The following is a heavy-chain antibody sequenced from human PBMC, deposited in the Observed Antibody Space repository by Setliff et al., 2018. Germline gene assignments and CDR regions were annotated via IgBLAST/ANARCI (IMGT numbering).Heavy chain of an antibody. CDR2: IWDDGVKK. CDR1: GFTFSTYR. V-gene: IGHV3-33*08. CDR3: ARTCSGSGCYAGLES. J-gene: IGHJ4*02. D-gene: IGHD2-15*01. Sequence: GGSLRLSCAASGFTFSTYRMHWVRQAPGKGLEWVAVIWDDGVKKYRADSVKGRFTISRDDSKNTLYLQMSSLRPEDTAVYYCARTCSGSGCYAGLESWGQGTPVTVSS.